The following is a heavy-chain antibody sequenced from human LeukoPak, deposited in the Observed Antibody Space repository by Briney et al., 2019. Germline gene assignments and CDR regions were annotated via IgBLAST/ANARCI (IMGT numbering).Heavy chain of an antibody. CDR3: ARVGGAAFDY. CDR2: IYHSGST. D-gene: IGHD3-16*01. V-gene: IGHV4-34*01. CDR1: GGSFSGYY. Sequence: PSETLSLTCAVYGGSFSGYYWSWIRQPPGKGLEWIGEIYHSGSTNYNPSLKSRVTISVDKSKNQFSLKLSSVTAADTAVYYCARVGGAAFDYWGQGTLVTVSS. J-gene: IGHJ4*02.